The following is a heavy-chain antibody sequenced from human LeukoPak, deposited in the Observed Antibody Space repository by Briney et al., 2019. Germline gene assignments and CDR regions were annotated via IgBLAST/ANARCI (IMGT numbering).Heavy chain of an antibody. CDR3: ARKDAYSGSYED. CDR2: IDWDDDK. V-gene: IGHV2-70*11. J-gene: IGHJ4*02. CDR1: GFSLSTSGLC. Sequence: ESGPTLVNPTRTLTLTCTLSGFSLSTSGLCVSWIRQSPGKALEWLSRIDWDDDKSYIPSPESRLTISKDTSKNQVVLTMTNMDPADTATYYCARKDAYSGSYEDWGQGTLVTVSS. D-gene: IGHD1-26*01.